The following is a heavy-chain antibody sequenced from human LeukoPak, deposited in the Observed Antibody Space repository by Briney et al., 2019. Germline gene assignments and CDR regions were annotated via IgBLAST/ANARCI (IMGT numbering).Heavy chain of an antibody. Sequence: GGSLRLSCTASGFTFSIYALTWVRQAPGKGLEWVSAISGNGGSTNYADSVKGRFTISRDNSKNTLYLQVNSLRAEDTAVYYCAKYGSAWSFCYWGQGTLVTVSS. CDR1: GFTFSIYA. J-gene: IGHJ4*02. CDR3: AKYGSAWSFCY. V-gene: IGHV3-23*01. D-gene: IGHD6-13*01. CDR2: ISGNGGST.